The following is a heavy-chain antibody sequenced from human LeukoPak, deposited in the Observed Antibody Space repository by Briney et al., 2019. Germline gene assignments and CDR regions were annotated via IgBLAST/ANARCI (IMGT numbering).Heavy chain of an antibody. J-gene: IGHJ4*02. CDR1: GGSFSGYY. V-gene: IGHV4-34*01. D-gene: IGHD3-10*01. CDR3: ARVPPYGSGRGYFDY. Sequence: PSATLSLTCAVYGGSFSGYYWSWIRQPPGKGLEWIGEINHSGSTNYNPSLKSRVTISVDTSKNQFSLKLSSVTAADTAVYYCARVPPYGSGRGYFDYWGQGTLVTVSS. CDR2: INHSGST.